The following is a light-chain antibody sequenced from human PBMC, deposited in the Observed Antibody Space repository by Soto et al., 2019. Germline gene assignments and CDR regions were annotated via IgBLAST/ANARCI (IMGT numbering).Light chain of an antibody. CDR3: QQYNSYSWT. CDR2: DAS. Sequence: DIQMTQSPSSLSASVGDRLTITCRASQVITNDLGWYQQKPGKAPKLLIYDASSLESGVPSRFSGSGSGTEFTLTISSLQPDDFATYYCQQYNSYSWTFGQGTKV. V-gene: IGKV1-17*01. CDR1: QVITND. J-gene: IGKJ1*01.